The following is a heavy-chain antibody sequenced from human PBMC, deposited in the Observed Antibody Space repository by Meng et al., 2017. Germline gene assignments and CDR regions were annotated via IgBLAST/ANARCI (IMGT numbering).Heavy chain of an antibody. CDR2: ISYDGSNK. D-gene: IGHD3-22*01. V-gene: IGHV3-30*01. CDR3: ARVRGRGYYDSSGYPFDY. J-gene: IGHJ4*02. CDR1: GFTFSSYA. Sequence: GGSLRLSCAASGFTFSSYAMHWVRQAPGKGLEWVAVISYDGSNKYYADSVECRFTISRDNSKNTLYLQMNSLRAEDTAVYYCARVRGRGYYDSSGYPFDYWGQGTLVTVSS.